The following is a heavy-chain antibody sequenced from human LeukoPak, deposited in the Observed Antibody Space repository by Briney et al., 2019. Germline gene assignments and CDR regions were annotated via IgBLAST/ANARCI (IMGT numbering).Heavy chain of an antibody. CDR1: GYSFTSYY. V-gene: IGHV1-46*01. D-gene: IGHD3-10*01. CDR2: INPSGGRT. CDR3: ARANYSGSGSHYNPSFFDY. J-gene: IGHJ4*02. Sequence: ASVKVSCKASGYSFTSYYMHWARQAPGQGLEWMGEINPSGGRTNYAQKFQGRVDMTRETSTSTVYMELSSLRSEDTAVYYCARANYSGSGSHYNPSFFDYWGQGTLVTVSS.